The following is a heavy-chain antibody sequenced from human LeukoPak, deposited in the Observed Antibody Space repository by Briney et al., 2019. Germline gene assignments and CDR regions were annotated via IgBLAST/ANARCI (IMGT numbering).Heavy chain of an antibody. Sequence: KPSETLSLTCAVYGGSFSGYYWSWIRQPPGKGLEWIGEINHSGSTNYNPSLKSRVTISVDTSKNQFSLKLSSVTAADTAVYYCARWSSMITFGGVIVLPRRNWFDPWGQGTLVTVSS. J-gene: IGHJ5*02. CDR3: ARWSSMITFGGVIVLPRRNWFDP. D-gene: IGHD3-16*02. V-gene: IGHV4-34*01. CDR2: INHSGST. CDR1: GGSFSGYY.